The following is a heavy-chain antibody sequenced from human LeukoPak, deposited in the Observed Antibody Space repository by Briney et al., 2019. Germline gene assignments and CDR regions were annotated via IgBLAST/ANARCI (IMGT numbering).Heavy chain of an antibody. Sequence: PGRSLRLSCAPSGXTFSSYAMHCVRQAPGKGLERVAVISYDGSNKYYADSVKGRFTISRDNSKNTLYLQMNSLRAEDTAVYYCAKDSYQYSSATNWGQGTLVTVSS. V-gene: IGHV3-30*18. CDR3: AKDSYQYSSATN. J-gene: IGHJ4*02. CDR2: ISYDGSNK. D-gene: IGHD6-19*01. CDR1: GXTFSSYA.